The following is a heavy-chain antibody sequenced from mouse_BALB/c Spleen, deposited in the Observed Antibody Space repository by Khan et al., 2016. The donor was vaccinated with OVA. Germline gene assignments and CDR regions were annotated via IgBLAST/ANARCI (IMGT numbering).Heavy chain of an antibody. V-gene: IGHV1-4*01. D-gene: IGHD2-14*01. J-gene: IGHJ3*01. Sequence: QVQLQQSGAELARPGASVKMSCKASGYTFPTYTLHWVKQRPGQGLEWIGYIIPSTDYTTYNQKFKDKATLTADKSSSTAYMQLSSLTSDDSAVYYCAKEGAYYRSDGWFAYWGQGTLVTVSA. CDR1: GYTFPTYT. CDR2: IIPSTDYT. CDR3: AKEGAYYRSDGWFAY.